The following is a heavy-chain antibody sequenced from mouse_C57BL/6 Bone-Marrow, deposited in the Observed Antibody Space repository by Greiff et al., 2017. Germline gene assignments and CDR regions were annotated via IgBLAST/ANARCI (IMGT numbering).Heavy chain of an antibody. J-gene: IGHJ2*01. Sequence: VQLQQSGPELVKPGASVKISCKASGYAFTSSWMHWVKQRPGKGLEWIGRIYPADGYTNYNAKFKGKATLTADTSSSTAYMQRSSLTAEDAAVYCCARYYYGFDYWGQGTTLTVSS. D-gene: IGHD1-1*01. CDR3: ARYYYGFDY. V-gene: IGHV1-82*01. CDR2: IYPADGYT. CDR1: GYAFTSSW.